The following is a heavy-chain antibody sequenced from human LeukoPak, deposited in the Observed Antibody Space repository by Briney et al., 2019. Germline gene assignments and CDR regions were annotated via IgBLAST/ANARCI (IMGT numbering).Heavy chain of an antibody. Sequence: SETLSLTCIVSDGSISISSYYWGWIRQPPGKGLEWIGTIYYSGSTYYNPSLRSRLTISADTSKNQFSLKLSSVTAADTAVYYCARDRYSYGYGFRYFDYWGQGTLVTVSS. D-gene: IGHD5-18*01. V-gene: IGHV4-39*02. CDR2: IYYSGST. CDR3: ARDRYSYGYGFRYFDY. CDR1: DGSISISSYY. J-gene: IGHJ4*02.